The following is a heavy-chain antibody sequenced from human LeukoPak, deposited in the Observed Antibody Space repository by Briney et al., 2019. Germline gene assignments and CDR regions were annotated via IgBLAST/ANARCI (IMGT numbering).Heavy chain of an antibody. CDR2: INPNSGGT. CDR3: ARGRRGRYSADYDY. D-gene: IGHD1-26*01. Sequence: ASVTVSCKASGYTFTGYYMHWVRQAPGQGLEWMGWINPNSGGTNYAQKFQGRVTMTSDTSISTAYMELSRLRSDDTAVFYCARGRRGRYSADYDYWGQGTLVTVSS. J-gene: IGHJ4*02. V-gene: IGHV1-2*02. CDR1: GYTFTGYY.